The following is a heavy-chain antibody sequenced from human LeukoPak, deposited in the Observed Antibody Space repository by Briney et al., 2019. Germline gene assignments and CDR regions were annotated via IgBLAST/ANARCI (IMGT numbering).Heavy chain of an antibody. CDR2: IYPGDSDT. D-gene: IGHD1-26*01. V-gene: IGHV5-51*01. J-gene: IGHJ6*02. CDR3: ARPGIVGATDYYYGMDV. Sequence: GESLKISCKGSGYSFTNYWISWVRQMPGKGLEWMGIIYPGDSDTRYSPSFQGQVTISADKSISTAYLQWSSLKASDTAMYYCARPGIVGATDYYYGMDVWGQGTTVTVS. CDR1: GYSFTNYW.